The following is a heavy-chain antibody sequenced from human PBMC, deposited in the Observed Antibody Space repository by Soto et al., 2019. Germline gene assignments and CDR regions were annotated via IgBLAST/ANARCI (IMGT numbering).Heavy chain of an antibody. CDR2: IWYDGSNK. D-gene: IGHD6-19*01. J-gene: IGHJ3*02. Sequence: QVQLVESGGGVVQPGRSLRLSCAASGFTFSSYGMHWVRQAPGKGLEWVAVIWYDGSNKYYADSVKGRFTISRDNSKNTQYLQMNSLRAEDTAVYYCARGDSSGWYEEAFDIWGQGTMVTVSS. CDR3: ARGDSSGWYEEAFDI. V-gene: IGHV3-33*01. CDR1: GFTFSSYG.